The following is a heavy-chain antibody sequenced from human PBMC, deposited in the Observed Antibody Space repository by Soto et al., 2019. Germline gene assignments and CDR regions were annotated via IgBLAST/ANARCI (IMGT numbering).Heavy chain of an antibody. CDR2: ISATGVNS. J-gene: IGHJ2*01. D-gene: IGHD3-16*01. CDR3: AKVAGGLGYFDL. CDR1: GFIFSDYA. V-gene: IGHV3-23*01. Sequence: EAQLLESGGGFARPGGSLRLSCVASGFIFSDYAMTWIRQAPGKGLEWFATISATGVNSNYRGSLKGRFTISTDNSKKMVYLQINVLTADDTAVYYCAKVAGGLGYFDLWGRGTLVTVSS.